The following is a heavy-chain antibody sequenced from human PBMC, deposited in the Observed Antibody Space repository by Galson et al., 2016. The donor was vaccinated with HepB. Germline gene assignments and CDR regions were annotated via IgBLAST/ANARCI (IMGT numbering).Heavy chain of an antibody. J-gene: IGHJ4*02. Sequence: SLRLSCAASGFTFSNYVMHWIRQAPGKGLEYVSSIATDGGWTNSANSVKGRFTISRDNSKSTLYLQMNSLRPEDTALYYCVKDLSGSWSFDYWGQGTLAIVSS. V-gene: IGHV3-64D*06. D-gene: IGHD1-26*01. CDR3: VKDLSGSWSFDY. CDR2: IATDGGWT. CDR1: GFTFSNYV.